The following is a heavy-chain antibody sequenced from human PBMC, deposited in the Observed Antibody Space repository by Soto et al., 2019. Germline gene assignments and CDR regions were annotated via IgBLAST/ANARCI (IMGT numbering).Heavy chain of an antibody. D-gene: IGHD6-13*01. CDR2: IFSNDEK. J-gene: IGHJ5*02. CDR1: GFSLSNARMG. V-gene: IGHV2-26*01. CDR3: ALIPNNNGIAELFGP. Sequence: SGPTLVNPTETLTLTCTVSGFSLSNARMGVSWIRQPPGKALEWLAHIFSNDEKSYSTSLKSRLTISKDTSKSQVVLTMTNMDPVDTATYYCALIPNNNGIAELFGPWGQGTLVTVSS.